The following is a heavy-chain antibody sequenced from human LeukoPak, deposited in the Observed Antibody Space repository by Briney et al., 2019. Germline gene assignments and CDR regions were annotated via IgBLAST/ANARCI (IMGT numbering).Heavy chain of an antibody. J-gene: IGHJ4*02. CDR1: GYTFTGYY. CDR3: ARGSRIAAAGNRIDY. V-gene: IGHV1-2*04. D-gene: IGHD6-13*01. Sequence: ASVKVSCKASGYTFTGYYMHWVRQAPGQGLEWMGWINPNSGGTNYAQKFQGWVTMTRDTSISTAYMELSRLRSDDTAVYYCARGSRIAAAGNRIDYWGQGTLVTVSS. CDR2: INPNSGGT.